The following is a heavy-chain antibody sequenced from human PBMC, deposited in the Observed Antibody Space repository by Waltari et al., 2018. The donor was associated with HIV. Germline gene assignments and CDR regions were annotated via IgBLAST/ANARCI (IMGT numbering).Heavy chain of an antibody. CDR3: AREGSSHNYYYGMDV. CDR1: GFTFSSYW. D-gene: IGHD6-13*01. Sequence: EVQLVESGGGLVQPGGSLRLSCAASGFTFSSYWMRWVRQAPGKGLEWVANIKQDGSEKYYVDSVKGRFTISRDNAKNSLYLQMNSLRAEDTAVYYCAREGSSHNYYYGMDVWGQGTTVTVSS. V-gene: IGHV3-7*01. J-gene: IGHJ6*02. CDR2: IKQDGSEK.